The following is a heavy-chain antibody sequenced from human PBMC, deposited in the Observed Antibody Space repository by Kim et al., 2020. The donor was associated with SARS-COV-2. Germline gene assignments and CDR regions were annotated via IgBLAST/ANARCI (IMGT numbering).Heavy chain of an antibody. CDR3: ARGAPGH. CDR2: HRGST. V-gene: IGHV4-34*01. Sequence: HRGSTSYNPSLKSRVSMSVDTSNNQFSLRLTSVTAADTAVYYCARGAPGHWGQGTLVTVSS. J-gene: IGHJ1*01.